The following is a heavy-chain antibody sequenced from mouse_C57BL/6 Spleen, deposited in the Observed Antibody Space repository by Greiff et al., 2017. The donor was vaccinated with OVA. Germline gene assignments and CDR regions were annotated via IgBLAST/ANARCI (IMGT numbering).Heavy chain of an antibody. CDR3: ARHDYDYEHSYWYFDV. J-gene: IGHJ1*03. CDR1: GFTFSSYT. Sequence: EVQLVESGGGLVKPGGSLKLSCAASGFTFSSYTMSWVRQTPEKRLEWVATISGGGGNTYYPDSVKGRFTISRDNAKNTLYLQMSSLRSEDTALYYCARHDYDYEHSYWYFDVWGTGTTVTVSS. D-gene: IGHD2-4*01. CDR2: ISGGGGNT. V-gene: IGHV5-9*01.